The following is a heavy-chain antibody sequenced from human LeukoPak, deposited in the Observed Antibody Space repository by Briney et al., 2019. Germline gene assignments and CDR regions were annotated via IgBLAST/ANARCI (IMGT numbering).Heavy chain of an antibody. J-gene: IGHJ6*02. V-gene: IGHV3-23*01. D-gene: IGHD2-21*01. Sequence: GGSLRLSCAASGFTFSSYAMSWVRQAPGKGLEWVSAISGSGGSTYYADSVKGRFTISRDKSKNTLYLQMNTLGAEETAVYYCARGAGVSHYYYYAMDIWGQGTTVTVSS. CDR1: GFTFSSYA. CDR3: ARGAGVSHYYYYAMDI. CDR2: ISGSGGST.